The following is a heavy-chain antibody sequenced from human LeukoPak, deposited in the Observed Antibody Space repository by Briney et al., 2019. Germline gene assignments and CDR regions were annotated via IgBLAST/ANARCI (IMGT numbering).Heavy chain of an antibody. Sequence: ASVKVSCKASGYTFTSYGISWVRQAPGQGLEWMGWISAYNGNTNYAQKLQGRVTMTTDTSTSTAYMELRSLRSDDTAVYYCARDDFSSGSYYRETLLDYWGQGTLVTVSS. D-gene: IGHD1-26*01. J-gene: IGHJ4*02. CDR2: ISAYNGNT. CDR1: GYTFTSYG. CDR3: ARDDFSSGSYYRETLLDY. V-gene: IGHV1-18*01.